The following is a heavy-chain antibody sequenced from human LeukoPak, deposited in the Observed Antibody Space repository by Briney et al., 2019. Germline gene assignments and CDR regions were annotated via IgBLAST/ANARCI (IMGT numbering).Heavy chain of an antibody. Sequence: ASVKVSCKASGYTFTGYYMHWVRQAPGQGLEWIGWINPNSGGTNYAQKFQGRVTMTRDTSTSTAYMELSSLKASDTATYYCARQVTTSWLDPWGQGTLVTVSS. V-gene: IGHV1-2*02. CDR1: GYTFTGYY. CDR3: ARQVTTSWLDP. CDR2: INPNSGGT. J-gene: IGHJ5*02. D-gene: IGHD4-17*01.